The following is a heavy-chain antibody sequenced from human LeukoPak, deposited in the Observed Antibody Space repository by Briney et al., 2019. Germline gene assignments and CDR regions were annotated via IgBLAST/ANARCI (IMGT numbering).Heavy chain of an antibody. CDR3: ASDRVLYGLDV. CDR1: GFTFSSYW. CDR2: IKSDGSET. J-gene: IGHJ6*02. Sequence: GGSLRLSCAASGFTFSSYWMHWVRQAPGKGLMWVSRIKSDGSETSYADSAKGRFTISRDNARNTLYLQMNSLRPEDTAIYYCASDRVLYGLDVWGQGTTVTVSS. V-gene: IGHV3-74*01.